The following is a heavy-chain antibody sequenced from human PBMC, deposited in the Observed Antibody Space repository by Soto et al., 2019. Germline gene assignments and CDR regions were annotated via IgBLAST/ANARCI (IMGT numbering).Heavy chain of an antibody. J-gene: IGHJ4*02. D-gene: IGHD1-1*01. Sequence: EAQLVESGGGLVQPGGSLRLSCAASGFTFSTSSMSWVRQAPGKGLEWVSYTRFRGGIIYYADSVRGRFAISRDNAKNSLYLEMNSLRAEDTAVYYCVRESIRETTGPYWGQGTLVTVSS. CDR1: GFTFSTSS. CDR2: TRFRGGII. CDR3: VRESIRETTGPY. V-gene: IGHV3-48*01.